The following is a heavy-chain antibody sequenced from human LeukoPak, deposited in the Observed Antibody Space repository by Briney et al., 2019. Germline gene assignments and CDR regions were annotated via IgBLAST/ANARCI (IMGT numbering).Heavy chain of an antibody. CDR1: GFTVSSNY. D-gene: IGHD6-19*01. CDR2: IYSGGST. V-gene: IGHV3-53*01. J-gene: IGHJ6*02. Sequence: PGGSLRLSCAASGFTVSSNYMSWVRHAPGKGLEWVSVIYSGGSTYYADSVKGRFTISRDNSKNTLYLQMNSLRAEDTAVYYCARVGGHSGWYYYYYYYGMDVWGQGTTVTVSS. CDR3: ARVGGHSGWYYYYYYYGMDV.